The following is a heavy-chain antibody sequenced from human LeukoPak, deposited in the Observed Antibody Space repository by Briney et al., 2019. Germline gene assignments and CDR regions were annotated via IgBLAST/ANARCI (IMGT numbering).Heavy chain of an antibody. Sequence: GGSLRLSCAASGFTFSSYEMNWVRQAPGKGLEWVSYISSSGSTIYYADSVKGRFTISRDNAKNSLYLQMNSLRAEDTALYYCARVIAAAGFFDYWGQGTLVTVSS. J-gene: IGHJ4*02. CDR1: GFTFSSYE. CDR3: ARVIAAAGFFDY. D-gene: IGHD6-13*01. CDR2: ISSSGSTI. V-gene: IGHV3-48*03.